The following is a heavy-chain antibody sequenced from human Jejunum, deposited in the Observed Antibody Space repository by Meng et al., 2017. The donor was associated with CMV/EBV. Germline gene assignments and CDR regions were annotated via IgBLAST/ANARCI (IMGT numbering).Heavy chain of an antibody. CDR1: GSISTGNYY. J-gene: IGHJ5*01. Sequence: GSISTGNYYWSWLRQPPGKGLEWIGCISHSGSTFFHPSLESRVTLSVDTSKNQFSLKLSSVAAADTAVYYCARSLAPTVSMYNWFDSWGQGTLVTVSS. D-gene: IGHD4-17*01. CDR3: ARSLAPTVSMYNWFDS. CDR2: ISHSGST. V-gene: IGHV4-30-4*08.